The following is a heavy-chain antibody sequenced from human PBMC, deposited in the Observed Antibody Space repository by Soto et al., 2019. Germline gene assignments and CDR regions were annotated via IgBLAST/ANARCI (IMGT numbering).Heavy chain of an antibody. J-gene: IGHJ6*02. D-gene: IGHD3-3*01. CDR2: INPNSGGT. Sequence: ASVKVSCKASGYTFTGYYMHWVRQAPGQGLEWMGWINPNSGGTNYAQKFQGRVTMTRDTSISTAYMELSRLRSDDTAVYYCAIDFWSGYSNYYYYYGMDVWGQGTTVIVS. V-gene: IGHV1-2*02. CDR1: GYTFTGYY. CDR3: AIDFWSGYSNYYYYYGMDV.